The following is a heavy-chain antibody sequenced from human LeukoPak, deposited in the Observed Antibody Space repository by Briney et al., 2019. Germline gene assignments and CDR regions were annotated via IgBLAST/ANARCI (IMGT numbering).Heavy chain of an antibody. CDR1: GGTFSSYA. CDR3: ARPKSKYDSSGYYPLDY. Sequence: ASVKVSCKASGGTFSSYAINWVRQATGQGLEWMGWMNPNSGNTAYAQKFQGRVTMTRNTAISTAYMELSSLRSEDTAVYYCARPKSKYDSSGYYPLDYWGQGTLVTVSS. V-gene: IGHV1-8*02. CDR2: MNPNSGNT. J-gene: IGHJ4*02. D-gene: IGHD3-22*01.